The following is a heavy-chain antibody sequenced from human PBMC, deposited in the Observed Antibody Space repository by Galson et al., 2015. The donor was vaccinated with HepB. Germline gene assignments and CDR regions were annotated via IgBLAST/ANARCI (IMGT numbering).Heavy chain of an antibody. CDR1: GFTFSSYG. D-gene: IGHD3-22*01. V-gene: IGHV3-30*18. CDR3: AKDPLLADYDSSGYMSY. J-gene: IGHJ4*02. CDR2: ISYDGSNK. Sequence: SLRLSCAASGFTFSSYGMHWVRQAPGKGLEWVAVISYDGSNKYYADSVKGRFTISRDNSKNTLYLQMNSLRAEDTAVYYCAKDPLLADYDSSGYMSYWGQGTLVTVSS.